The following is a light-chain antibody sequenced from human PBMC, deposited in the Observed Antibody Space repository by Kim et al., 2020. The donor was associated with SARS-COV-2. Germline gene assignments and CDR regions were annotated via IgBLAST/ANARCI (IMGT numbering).Light chain of an antibody. Sequence: QSVLTQPPSVSAAPGQKVTISCSGSSSNIVNNYVSWYQQLPGTAPKLLIYDNNKRPSGIPDRFSGSKSGTSATLGITGIQTGDEADYYCGTWDSSLSAGVLGGGTQLTVL. CDR1: SSNIVNNY. V-gene: IGLV1-51*01. CDR2: DNN. CDR3: GTWDSSLSAGV. J-gene: IGLJ3*02.